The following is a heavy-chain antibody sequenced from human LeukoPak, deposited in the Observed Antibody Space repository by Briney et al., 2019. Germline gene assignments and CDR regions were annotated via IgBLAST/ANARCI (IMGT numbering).Heavy chain of an antibody. CDR3: ARDLRKWELLGEADY. Sequence: GASVKISCKASGYTFTSYAMNWVREAPGQGLEWMGWISAYNGNTNYAQKLQGRVTMTTDTSTSTAYMELRSLRSDDTAVYYCARDLRKWELLGEADYWGQGTLVTVSS. V-gene: IGHV1-18*01. CDR1: GYTFTSYA. CDR2: ISAYNGNT. D-gene: IGHD1-26*01. J-gene: IGHJ4*02.